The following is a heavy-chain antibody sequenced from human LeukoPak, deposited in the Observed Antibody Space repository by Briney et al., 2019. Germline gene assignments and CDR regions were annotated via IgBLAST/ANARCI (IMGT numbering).Heavy chain of an antibody. Sequence: SETLSLTCTVSGGSISSSSYHWGWIRQPPGKGLEWSGSVYNGGSTYYNPSLESRVTVSVDTSKNQFSLKLSSVTAADTAIYYCARLGSSSGRYYFDYWGQGTLVTASS. CDR3: ARLGSSSGRYYFDY. D-gene: IGHD6-6*01. CDR1: GGSISSSSYH. J-gene: IGHJ4*02. V-gene: IGHV4-39*01. CDR2: VYNGGST.